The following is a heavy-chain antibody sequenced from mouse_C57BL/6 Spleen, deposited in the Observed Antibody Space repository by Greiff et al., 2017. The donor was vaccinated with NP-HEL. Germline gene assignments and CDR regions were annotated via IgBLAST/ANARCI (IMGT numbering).Heavy chain of an antibody. CDR3: ARCNDEEVYAMDD. J-gene: IGHJ4*01. D-gene: IGHD2-1*01. CDR1: GYTFTDYY. V-gene: IGHV1-76*01. Sequence: QVQLKESGAELVRPGASVKLSCKASGYTFTDYYINWVKQRPGQGLEWIARIYPGSGNTYYNEKFKGKATLTAEKSSSTAYMQLSSLTSEDSAVYFCARCNDEEVYAMDDWGQGTSVTVTS. CDR2: IYPGSGNT.